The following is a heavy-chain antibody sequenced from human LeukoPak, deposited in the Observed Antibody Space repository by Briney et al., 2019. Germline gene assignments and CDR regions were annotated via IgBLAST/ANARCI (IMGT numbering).Heavy chain of an antibody. CDR3: AKYSSSWYPEGDWFDP. Sequence: GGSLRLSCAASGFTFSTYSMNWVRQAPGKGLEWVSAISGSGGSTYYADSVKGRFTISRDNSKNTLYLQMNSLRAEDTAVYYCAKYSSSWYPEGDWFDPWGQGTLVTVSS. CDR2: ISGSGGST. V-gene: IGHV3-23*01. CDR1: GFTFSTYS. D-gene: IGHD6-13*01. J-gene: IGHJ5*02.